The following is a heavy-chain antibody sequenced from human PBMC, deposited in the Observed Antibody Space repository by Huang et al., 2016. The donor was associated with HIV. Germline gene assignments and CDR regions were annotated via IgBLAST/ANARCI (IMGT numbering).Heavy chain of an antibody. Sequence: EVHLVESGGGLSHPGGSLKISCTGSGFTFSGYSMIWVRQAPGKGLEWVSYSSRSSSSINYADSVKGRFTISRDNAKKSLYLEMNSLRAEDTAVYYCARGCSGYDPNFADYWGQGTLVTVSS. CDR3: ARGCSGYDPNFADY. D-gene: IGHD5-12*01. CDR1: GFTFSGYS. V-gene: IGHV3-48*01. J-gene: IGHJ4*02. CDR2: SSRSSSSI.